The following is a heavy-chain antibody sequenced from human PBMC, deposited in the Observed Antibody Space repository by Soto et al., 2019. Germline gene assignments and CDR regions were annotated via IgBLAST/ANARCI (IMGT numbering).Heavy chain of an antibody. V-gene: IGHV6-1*01. J-gene: IGHJ4*02. Sequence: PSQTLSLTCAISGDSVSSNSAAWNWIRQSPSRGLEWLGRTYYRSKWYNDYAVSVKSRITINPDTSKNQFSLQLNSVTPEDTAVYYCARGPSIAAPSNRRSSPRGYFDYWGQGTLVTVSS. CDR2: TYYRSKWYN. CDR3: ARGPSIAAPSNRRSSPRGYFDY. D-gene: IGHD6-13*01. CDR1: GDSVSSNSAA.